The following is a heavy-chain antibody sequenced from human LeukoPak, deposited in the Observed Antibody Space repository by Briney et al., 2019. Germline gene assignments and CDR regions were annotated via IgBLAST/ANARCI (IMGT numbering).Heavy chain of an antibody. CDR3: ARDREYSSSFFDY. CDR2: IIPIFGTA. D-gene: IGHD6-6*01. V-gene: IGHV1-69*13. J-gene: IGHJ4*02. CDR1: GGTFSSYA. Sequence: SVKVSCKASGGTFSSYAISWVRQAPGQGLEWMGGIIPIFGTANYAQKFQGRVTITADESTSTAYMELSSLRSEDTAVYYCARDREYSSSFFDYWGQGTLVTVSS.